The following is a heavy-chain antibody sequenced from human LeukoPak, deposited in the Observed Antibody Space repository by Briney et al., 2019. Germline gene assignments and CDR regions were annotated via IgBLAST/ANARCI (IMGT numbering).Heavy chain of an antibody. D-gene: IGHD3-10*01. V-gene: IGHV4-59*08. CDR3: ASFMVRGVI. CDR2: IYYSGST. Sequence: SETLSLTCTVSGGSISSYYWSWIRQPPGKGLEWIGYIYYSGSTNYNPSLKSRVTISVDTSKNQFSLKLSSVTAADTAVYYCASFMVRGVIWGQGTLVTVSS. J-gene: IGHJ1*01. CDR1: GGSISSYY.